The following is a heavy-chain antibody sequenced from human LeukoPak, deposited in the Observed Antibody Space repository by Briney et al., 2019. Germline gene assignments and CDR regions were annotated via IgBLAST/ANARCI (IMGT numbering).Heavy chain of an antibody. V-gene: IGHV3-23*01. D-gene: IGHD5-18*01. CDR2: ISGSGGST. Sequence: GGSLRLSCAASGFTFSSYAMSWVRQAPGKGLEWVSAISGSGGSTYYADSVKGRFTISRDNSKNTLYLQMNSLRAEDTAVYYCAKGRRIQLWVEVDYWGQGTLVTVSS. J-gene: IGHJ4*02. CDR3: AKGRRIQLWVEVDY. CDR1: GFTFSSYA.